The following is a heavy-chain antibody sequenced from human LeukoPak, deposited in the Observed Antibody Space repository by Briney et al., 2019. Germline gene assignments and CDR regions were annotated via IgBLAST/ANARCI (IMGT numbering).Heavy chain of an antibody. J-gene: IGHJ4*02. Sequence: SETLSLTCTVSGGSISSGSYYWGWIRQPPGKGLEWIGSIYYSGSTYYNPSLKSRVTISLDTSKNQFSLKLNSVTAADTAVYYCAGLGPSTRELTHFDYWGQGTLVTVFS. V-gene: IGHV4-39*07. CDR1: GGSISSGSYY. CDR3: AGLGPSTRELTHFDY. D-gene: IGHD1-26*01. CDR2: IYYSGST.